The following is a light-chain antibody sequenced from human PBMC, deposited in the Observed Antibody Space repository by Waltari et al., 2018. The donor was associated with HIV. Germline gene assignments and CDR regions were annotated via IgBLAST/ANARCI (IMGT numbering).Light chain of an antibody. V-gene: IGLV2-14*03. CDR2: DVS. CDR3: SSYTSSSTWV. Sequence: QSALTQPASVSESPGQSITISCTGTSSDVGGYDYVSWYQQHPGKAPKLMIYDVSKRSSGVSNRFSGSKSGNTASLTISGLQAEDEADYYCSSYTSSSTWVFGGWTKLTVL. CDR1: SSDVGGYDY. J-gene: IGLJ3*02.